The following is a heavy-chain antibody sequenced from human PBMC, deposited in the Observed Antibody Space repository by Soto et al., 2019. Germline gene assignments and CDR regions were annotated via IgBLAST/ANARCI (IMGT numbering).Heavy chain of an antibody. V-gene: IGHV1-2*02. Sequence: ASVKVSCKASGYTFTGYYMHWGRQAPGQGLEWMGWINPNSGGTNYAQKFQGRFTVSRDNSRNTLFLQMDSLRPDDTAVYYCTKPQSSLQRPPFDPWGHGTQVTVSS. CDR1: GYTFTGYY. D-gene: IGHD6-25*01. J-gene: IGHJ5*02. CDR3: TKPQSSLQRPPFDP. CDR2: INPNSGGT.